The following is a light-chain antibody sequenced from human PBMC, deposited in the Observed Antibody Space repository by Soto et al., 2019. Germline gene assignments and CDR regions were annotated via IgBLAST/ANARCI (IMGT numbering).Light chain of an antibody. CDR2: LGS. V-gene: IGKV2-28*01. Sequence: DIVMTQSPLSLIVTPGEPASISCRSSQSLLHSNGYNYFDWHLQKPGQSPQLLIYLGSNRASGVPDRFSGSGSGTDFTLKISRVEAEDVGVYYCMQALQTPITFGQGTRREIK. CDR3: MQALQTPIT. CDR1: QSLLHSNGYNY. J-gene: IGKJ5*01.